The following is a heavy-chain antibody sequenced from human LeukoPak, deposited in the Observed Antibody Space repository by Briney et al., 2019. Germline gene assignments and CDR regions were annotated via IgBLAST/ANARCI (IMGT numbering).Heavy chain of an antibody. D-gene: IGHD3-22*01. CDR2: IYYSGST. CDR1: GGSISSSSYY. J-gene: IGHJ4*02. V-gene: IGHV4-39*06. CDR3: ARGDSSGYYYIFDY. Sequence: SETLSLTCTVSGGSISSSSYYWGWIRQPPGKGLEWIGSIYYSGSTYYNPSLKSRVTISVDTSKNQFPLKLSSVTAADTAVYYCARGDSSGYYYIFDYWGQGTLVTVSS.